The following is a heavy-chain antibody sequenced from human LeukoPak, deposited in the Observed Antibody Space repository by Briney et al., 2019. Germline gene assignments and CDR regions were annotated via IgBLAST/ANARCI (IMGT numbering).Heavy chain of an antibody. CDR1: GGSFSGYY. D-gene: IGHD6-19*01. J-gene: IGHJ6*02. Sequence: SETLSLTCAVYGGSFSGYYWSWIRQPPGKGLEWIGEINHSGSTNYNPSLKSRVTISVDTSKNQFSLKLSSVTAADTAVCYCARGHSSGLPHYGMDVWGQGTTVTVSS. V-gene: IGHV4-34*01. CDR2: INHSGST. CDR3: ARGHSSGLPHYGMDV.